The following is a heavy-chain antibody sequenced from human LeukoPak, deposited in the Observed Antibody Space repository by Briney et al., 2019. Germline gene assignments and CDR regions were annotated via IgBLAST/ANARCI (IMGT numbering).Heavy chain of an antibody. Sequence: ASVKVSCKASGYTFSSYDISWVRQAPGQGLEWMGWISAYNGNTNYAQKLQGRVTMTTDTSTSTAYMELRSLRSDDTAVYYCARVRVAAAGNRGEYFQHXGQGTLVTVSS. CDR3: ARVRVAAAGNRGEYFQH. V-gene: IGHV1-18*01. D-gene: IGHD6-13*01. CDR1: GYTFSSYD. J-gene: IGHJ1*01. CDR2: ISAYNGNT.